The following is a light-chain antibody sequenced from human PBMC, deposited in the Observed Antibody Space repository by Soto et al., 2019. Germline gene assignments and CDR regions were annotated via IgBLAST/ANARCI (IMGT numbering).Light chain of an antibody. CDR1: SSNIGAGYD. CDR3: QSSDSSLSGVV. Sequence: QSVLTQPPSVSGAPGQRVTISCTGSSSNIGAGYDVHWYQQLPGTAPKLLIYGNINRPSGVPDRFSGSKSGTSASLAITGLQAEDEADYDCQSSDSSLSGVVFGGGTKLTVL. CDR2: GNI. V-gene: IGLV1-40*01. J-gene: IGLJ2*01.